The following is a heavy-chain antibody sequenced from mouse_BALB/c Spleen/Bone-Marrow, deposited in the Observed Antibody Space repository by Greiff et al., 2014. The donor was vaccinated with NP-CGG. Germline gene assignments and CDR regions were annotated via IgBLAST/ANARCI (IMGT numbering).Heavy chain of an antibody. J-gene: IGHJ2*01. Sequence: QVQLQQSGAELVKPGASVKLSCKTSGYTFTSYWIQWVKQRPGQGLGWIGEIFPGTGTTYYNEKFKDKATLTIDTSSSTAYMQLSSLTSEDSAVYFYARKGISTVIATAYYFDYWGQGSTLTVSA. CDR3: ARKGISTVIATAYYFDY. CDR1: GYTFTSYW. CDR2: IFPGTGTT. V-gene: IGHV1S132*01. D-gene: IGHD2-4*01.